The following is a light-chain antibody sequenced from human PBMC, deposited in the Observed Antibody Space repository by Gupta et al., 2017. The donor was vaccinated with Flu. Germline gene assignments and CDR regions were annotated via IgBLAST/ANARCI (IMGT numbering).Light chain of an antibody. V-gene: IGLV3-1*01. J-gene: IGLJ1*01. Sequence: RAATITCSGDKLGDQYACWYQQKPGHSPVLVIYQDIKRPSGIPERFSGSSSGNTATLTISGTQAMDEADYYCQSWDSDTAGVFGAGTKVTVL. CDR2: QDI. CDR1: KLGDQY. CDR3: QSWDSDTAGV.